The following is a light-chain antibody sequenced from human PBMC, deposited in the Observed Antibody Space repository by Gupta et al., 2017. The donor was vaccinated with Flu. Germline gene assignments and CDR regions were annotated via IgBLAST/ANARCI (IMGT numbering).Light chain of an antibody. CDR1: SSCVGSYKY. CDR3: SSEKSNNTLNV. J-gene: IGLJ2*01. Sequence: TISCTGTSSCVGSYKYVSWYQHHAGKAPKLTIYDVSNRPSGVSNRFSGSKSGTTAALTIAGLQAEDGADYYCSSEKSNNTLNVFGGGTKVTVL. V-gene: IGLV2-14*03. CDR2: DVS.